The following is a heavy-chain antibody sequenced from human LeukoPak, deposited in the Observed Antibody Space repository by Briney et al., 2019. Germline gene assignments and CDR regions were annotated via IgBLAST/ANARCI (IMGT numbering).Heavy chain of an antibody. CDR2: ISSGSSYT. CDR3: ARDLGSGYSGYVPFDY. V-gene: IGHV3-11*06. D-gene: IGHD5-12*01. J-gene: IGHJ4*02. CDR1: GFTFSDYY. Sequence: GGSLRLSCAASGFTFSDYYMSWIRQAPGKGLEWVSYISSGSSYTNYADSVKGRFTISRDNAKNSLYLQMNSLRAEDTAVYYCARDLGSGYSGYVPFDYWGQGTLVTVSS.